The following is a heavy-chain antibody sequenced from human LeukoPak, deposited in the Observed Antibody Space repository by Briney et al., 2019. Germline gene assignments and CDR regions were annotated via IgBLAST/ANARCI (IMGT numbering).Heavy chain of an antibody. D-gene: IGHD3-3*01. Sequence: PGGSLRLSCAVSGLTFSSSWMDWVRQAPGKGLVWVSRIKSDGSTTYYADSVKGRFTISRDNAKNTLYLQMNSLRAEDTALYYCARDAFGVDKSPFWGQGTLVTVSS. J-gene: IGHJ4*02. CDR1: GLTFSSSW. CDR3: ARDAFGVDKSPF. V-gene: IGHV3-74*01. CDR2: IKSDGSTT.